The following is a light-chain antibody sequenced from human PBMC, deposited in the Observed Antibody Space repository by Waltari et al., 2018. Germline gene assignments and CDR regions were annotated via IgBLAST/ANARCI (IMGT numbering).Light chain of an antibody. CDR2: QDS. CDR1: NLGDKY. V-gene: IGLV3-1*01. J-gene: IGLJ2*01. CDR3: QAWDSSTLG. Sequence: SYELTQPPSVSVSPGQTASITCSGDNLGDKYACWYQQKPGQSPVLVIYQDSKRPSGIPERFSGSNSGNTATLTISGTQAMDEADYYCQAWDSSTLGFGGGTKLTVL.